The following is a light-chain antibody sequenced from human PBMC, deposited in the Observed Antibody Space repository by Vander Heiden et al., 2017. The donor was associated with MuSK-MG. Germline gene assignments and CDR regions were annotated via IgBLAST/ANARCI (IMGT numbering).Light chain of an antibody. CDR3: QAWNSSTSL. Sequence: SYELTQPPSVSVSPGQTASITCSGDKSGDKYACWYQQKPGQSPVRVIYQDSKRPSGIPERFYGSNSATKAILNIGGTQAVDESYEYCQAWNSSTSLFGGGTKITVL. J-gene: IGLJ3*02. V-gene: IGLV3-1*01. CDR1: KSGDKY. CDR2: QDS.